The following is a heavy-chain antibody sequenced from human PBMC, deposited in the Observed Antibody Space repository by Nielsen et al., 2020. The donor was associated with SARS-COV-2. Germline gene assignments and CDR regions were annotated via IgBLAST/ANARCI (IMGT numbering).Heavy chain of an antibody. Sequence: GGSLRLSCVVSGFTISTYGMSWVRQAPGKGLEWVSAISSSTYYADSVKGRFTISRDNAKNTLYLQMNSLRAEDTAVYYCARWGSGSSYYFDYWGQGTLVTVSS. D-gene: IGHD3-10*01. J-gene: IGHJ4*02. CDR3: ARWGSGSSYYFDY. CDR1: GFTISTYG. V-gene: IGHV3-23*01. CDR2: ISSST.